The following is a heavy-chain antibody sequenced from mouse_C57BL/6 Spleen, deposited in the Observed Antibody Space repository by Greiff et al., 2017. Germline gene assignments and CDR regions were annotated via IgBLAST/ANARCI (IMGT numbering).Heavy chain of an antibody. Sequence: EVNLVESGGGLVKPGGSLKLSCAASGFTFSDYGMHWVRQAPETGLEWVAYISSGSSTIYYADTVKGRFTISRDNAKNTLFLQMTSLRSEDTAMYYCARSDYYGSSPWFAYWGQGTLVTVSA. CDR1: GFTFSDYG. V-gene: IGHV5-17*01. CDR2: ISSGSSTI. J-gene: IGHJ3*01. CDR3: ARSDYYGSSPWFAY. D-gene: IGHD1-1*01.